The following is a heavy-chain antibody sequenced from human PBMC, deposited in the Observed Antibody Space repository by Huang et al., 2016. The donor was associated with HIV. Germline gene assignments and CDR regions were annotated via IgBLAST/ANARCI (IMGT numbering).Heavy chain of an antibody. Sequence: QVQLQQWGAGLLKPSETLSLTCAVYGGSFSGYDWSWIRQPPGKGLEGIGEINDSGSTNYTPALKSRVTTSVDTSKNQFSLRLSSVTAADTAVYYCARGRSGIAAAVYWYFDLWGRGTLVTVSS. CDR1: GGSFSGYD. D-gene: IGHD6-13*01. V-gene: IGHV4-34*01. CDR3: ARGRSGIAAAVYWYFDL. CDR2: INDSGST. J-gene: IGHJ2*01.